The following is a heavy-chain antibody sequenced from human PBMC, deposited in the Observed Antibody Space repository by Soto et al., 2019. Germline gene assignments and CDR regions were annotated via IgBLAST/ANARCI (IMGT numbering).Heavy chain of an antibody. Sequence: GSLRLSRAASGFTFSSYGMHWVRQAPGKGLEWVAVIWYDGSNKYYTDSVKGRFTISRDNSKNTLYLQMNSLRAEDTAVYYCARGTMIVVNGPDAFDIGGQGTMVT. CDR2: IWYDGSNK. CDR1: GFTFSSYG. D-gene: IGHD3-22*01. J-gene: IGHJ3*02. CDR3: ARGTMIVVNGPDAFDI. V-gene: IGHV3-33*01.